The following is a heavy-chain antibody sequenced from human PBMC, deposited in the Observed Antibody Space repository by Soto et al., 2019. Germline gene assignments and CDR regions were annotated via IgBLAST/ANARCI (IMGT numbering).Heavy chain of an antibody. CDR2: IIPIFGTA. Sequence: QVQLVQSGAEVKKPGSSVKVSCKASGGTFSSYAISWVRQAPGQGLEWMGRIIPIFGTANYAQKFQGRVTITADKSTSTAYMELSSLRSEDTAVYYCASPYDFWSGLSYYYYGMDVWGQGTTVTVSS. CDR3: ASPYDFWSGLSYYYYGMDV. J-gene: IGHJ6*02. V-gene: IGHV1-69*06. CDR1: GGTFSSYA. D-gene: IGHD3-3*01.